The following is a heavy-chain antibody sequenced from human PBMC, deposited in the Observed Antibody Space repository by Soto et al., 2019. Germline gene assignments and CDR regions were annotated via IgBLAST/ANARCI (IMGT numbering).Heavy chain of an antibody. CDR1: GGSISSGGYY. D-gene: IGHD4-17*01. J-gene: IGHJ6*02. CDR3: ARDLRYGDYESYGMDV. Sequence: QVQLQESGPGLVKPSQTLSLTCTVSGGSISSGGYYWSWIRQHPGKGLEWIGYIYYSGSTYYNPYLKRRVTKTVGSSKNQFSLKLSTVTAADTAVYYCARDLRYGDYESYGMDVWGQGTTVTVSS. V-gene: IGHV4-31*03. CDR2: IYYSGST.